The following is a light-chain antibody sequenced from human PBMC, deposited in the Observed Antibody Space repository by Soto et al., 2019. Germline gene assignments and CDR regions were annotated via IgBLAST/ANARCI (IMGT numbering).Light chain of an antibody. CDR3: QQYRSLPLT. Sequence: IVLTQSPGTLSLSPGERATLSCRASQSLTNDYLAWYQQKVGQAPRLLIYLASRRATGIPDRFSGSGSGTDFALTISRLEPEDFAVYFCQQYRSLPLTFGGGTKVDI. CDR1: QSLTNDY. J-gene: IGKJ4*01. CDR2: LAS. V-gene: IGKV3-20*01.